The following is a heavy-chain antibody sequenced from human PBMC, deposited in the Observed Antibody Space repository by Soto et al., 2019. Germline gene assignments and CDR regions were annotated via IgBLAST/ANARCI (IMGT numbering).Heavy chain of an antibody. V-gene: IGHV1-2*02. Sequence: ASVRVSCKASGYTFTAFYMNWVRQAPGQGLEWMGWVNPNTGVTKYAQKFQGRVTMTRDTSINTAYMELSGLTSDDTAVYYCTTLRLDPWGQGTLVTVSS. J-gene: IGHJ5*02. D-gene: IGHD3-9*01. CDR1: GYTFTAFY. CDR3: TTLRLDP. CDR2: VNPNTGVT.